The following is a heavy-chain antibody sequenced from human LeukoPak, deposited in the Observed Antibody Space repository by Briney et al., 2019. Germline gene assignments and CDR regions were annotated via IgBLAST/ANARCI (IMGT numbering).Heavy chain of an antibody. J-gene: IGHJ6*02. CDR3: ARGLGYSYGYYYYYGMDV. CDR1: GGSISSYY. V-gene: IGHV4-59*01. D-gene: IGHD5-18*01. CDR2: IYYSGGT. Sequence: SATLSLTCTVSGGSISSYYWSWIRQPPGKGLEWIGYIYYSGGTNYNPSLKSRVTISVDTSKNQFSLKLSSVTAADTAVYYCARGLGYSYGYYYYYGMDVWGQGTTVTVSS.